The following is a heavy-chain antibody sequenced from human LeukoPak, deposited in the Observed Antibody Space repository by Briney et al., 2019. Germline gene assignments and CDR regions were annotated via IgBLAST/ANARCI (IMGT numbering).Heavy chain of an antibody. V-gene: IGHV3-48*02. Sequence: GGSLRLSCAASGFTFSSYSMNWVRQAPGKGLEWLSYISSSSTTIFYADSVKGRFTISRDNAKNSLYLQMNSLRDEDTAVYYCARVRSGSYYDFDYWGLGTLVTVSS. CDR2: ISSSSTTI. CDR3: ARVRSGSYYDFDY. CDR1: GFTFSSYS. D-gene: IGHD1-26*01. J-gene: IGHJ4*02.